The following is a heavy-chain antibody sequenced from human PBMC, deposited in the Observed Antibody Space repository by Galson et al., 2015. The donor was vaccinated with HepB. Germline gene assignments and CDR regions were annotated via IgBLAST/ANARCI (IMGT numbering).Heavy chain of an antibody. CDR1: GYSFTSYW. CDR3: ARSDCSSTSCTEGRVY. V-gene: IGHV5-51*01. J-gene: IGHJ4*02. CDR2: IYPGDSDT. D-gene: IGHD2-2*01. Sequence: QSGAEVKKPGESLKISCKGSGYSFTSYWIGWVRQMPGKGLEWMGIIYPGDSDTRYSPSFQGQVTISADKSISTAYLQWSSLKASDTAMYYCARSDCSSTSCTEGRVYWGQGTLVTVSS.